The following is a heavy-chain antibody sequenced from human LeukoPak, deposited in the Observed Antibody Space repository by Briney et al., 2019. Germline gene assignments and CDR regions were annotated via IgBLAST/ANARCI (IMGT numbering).Heavy chain of an antibody. J-gene: IGHJ6*02. V-gene: IGHV4-39*01. CDR2: IYYSGNT. CDR3: ARQMNYYYGIDV. Sequence: WVRQAPGKGLEWIGSIYYSGNTYYNPSLRSRVTIYEDMSNNQFSLKLSSVTAADTAVYYCARQMNYYYGIDVWGQGTTVTVSS.